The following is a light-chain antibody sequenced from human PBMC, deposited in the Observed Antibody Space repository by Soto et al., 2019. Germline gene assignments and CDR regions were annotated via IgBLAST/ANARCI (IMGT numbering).Light chain of an antibody. CDR1: QNINSY. CDR3: QQYHTSSIT. V-gene: IGKV1-39*01. CDR2: GAT. J-gene: IGKJ5*01. Sequence: DIRMTQSPSSLSASVGDRVTLTCRASQNINSYLNWYQHKPGRAPKVLVYGATNLPSGVPSRFSGSGSGTEFTFTISSLQPEDFATYYCQQYHTSSITFGQGTRLEIK.